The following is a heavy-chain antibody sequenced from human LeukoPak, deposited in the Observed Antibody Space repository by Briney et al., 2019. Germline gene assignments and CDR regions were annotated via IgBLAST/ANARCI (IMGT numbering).Heavy chain of an antibody. Sequence: PSETLSLTCTVSGVSISSGGYYWRWIRQHPGKGLEWIGYIYYSGSTYYNPSLKSRVTISVDTSKNQFSLKLSSVTAADTAVYYCARVTSSRDGYNLSDYFDYWGQGTLVTVSS. D-gene: IGHD5-24*01. J-gene: IGHJ4*02. V-gene: IGHV4-31*03. CDR3: ARVTSSRDGYNLSDYFDY. CDR2: IYYSGST. CDR1: GVSISSGGYY.